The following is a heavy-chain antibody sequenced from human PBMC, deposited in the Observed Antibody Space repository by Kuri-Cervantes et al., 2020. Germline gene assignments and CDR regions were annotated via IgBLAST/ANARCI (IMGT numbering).Heavy chain of an antibody. J-gene: IGHJ4*02. D-gene: IGHD4-17*01. CDR3: ARSVWVTTAFDY. V-gene: IGHV1-18*01. CDR2: ISAYNGNT. Sequence: GGSLRLSCKASGYTFTSYGISWVRQAPGQGLEWMGWISAYNGNTNYAQKLQGRVTMTTDTSTSTAYMGLRSLRSDDTAVYYCARSVWVTTAFDYWGQGTLVTVSS. CDR1: GYTFTSYG.